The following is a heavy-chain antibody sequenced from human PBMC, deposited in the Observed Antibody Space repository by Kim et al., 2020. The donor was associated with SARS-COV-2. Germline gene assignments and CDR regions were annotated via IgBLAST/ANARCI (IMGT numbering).Heavy chain of an antibody. CDR1: GFTFSSYG. CDR3: AKSLGGGGNWFDP. Sequence: GGSLRLSCAASGFTFSSYGMHWVRQAPGKGLEWVAVISYDGSNKYYADSVKGRFTISRDNSKNTLYLQMNSLRAEDTAVYYCAKSLGGGGNWFDPWGQGTLVTVSS. V-gene: IGHV3-30*18. D-gene: IGHD3-16*01. CDR2: ISYDGSNK. J-gene: IGHJ5*02.